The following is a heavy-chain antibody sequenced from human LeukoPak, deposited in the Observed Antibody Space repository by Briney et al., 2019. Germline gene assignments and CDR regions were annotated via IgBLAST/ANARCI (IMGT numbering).Heavy chain of an antibody. J-gene: IGHJ3*02. Sequence: TGGSLRLSCAASGFTFSSNGMHWVRQAPGKGLEWVAFIRYDGSNKYYADSVKGRFTISRDNSKNTLYLQMNSLRAEDTAVYYCAKDALWFGELLGAFDIWGQGTMVTVSS. CDR1: GFTFSSNG. V-gene: IGHV3-30*02. CDR2: IRYDGSNK. CDR3: AKDALWFGELLGAFDI. D-gene: IGHD3-10*01.